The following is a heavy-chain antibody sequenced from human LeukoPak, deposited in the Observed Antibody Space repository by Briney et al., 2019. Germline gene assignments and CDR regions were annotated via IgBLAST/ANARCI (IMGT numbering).Heavy chain of an antibody. V-gene: IGHV1-8*01. J-gene: IGHJ6*02. CDR3: ANIPVTRYGMDV. Sequence: ASVKVSCKASGYTFTSYDINWVRQATGQGLEWMGWMNPNSGNTGYAQKFQGRVTMTRNTSISTAYMELSSLRSEDTAVYYCANIPVTRYGMDVWGQGTTATVSS. D-gene: IGHD4-17*01. CDR2: MNPNSGNT. CDR1: GYTFTSYD.